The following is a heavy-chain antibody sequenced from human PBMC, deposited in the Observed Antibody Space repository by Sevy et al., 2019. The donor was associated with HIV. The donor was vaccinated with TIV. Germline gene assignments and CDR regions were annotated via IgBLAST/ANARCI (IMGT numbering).Heavy chain of an antibody. Sequence: SETLSLTCTVSGGSITSLYWNWIRQPPGKGLEWIANIYYNGHINYNPSLKSRVTLSLDTSKNQFSLRLSSVTAADTAMYYCAGENAWGRGYSWGQGTLTVSS. CDR3: AGENAWGRGYS. V-gene: IGHV4-59*08. CDR1: GGSITSLY. CDR2: IYYNGHI. J-gene: IGHJ4*02. D-gene: IGHD1-26*01.